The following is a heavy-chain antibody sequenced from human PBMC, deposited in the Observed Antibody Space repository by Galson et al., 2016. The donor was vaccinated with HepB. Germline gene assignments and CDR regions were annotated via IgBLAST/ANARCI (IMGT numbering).Heavy chain of an antibody. Sequence: TLSLTCTVSGGSITSGDYYWSWIRHHPGKGLEWIGYIYYRGSTYYNPSLQSRVAISIDTSENQFSLRLSSVTAADTAIYYCATAGFDSGWPWGHWGKGAPVAVSS. CDR3: ATAGFDSGWPWGH. J-gene: IGHJ4*02. CDR2: IYYRGST. CDR1: GGSITSGDYY. V-gene: IGHV4-31*03. D-gene: IGHD6-19*01.